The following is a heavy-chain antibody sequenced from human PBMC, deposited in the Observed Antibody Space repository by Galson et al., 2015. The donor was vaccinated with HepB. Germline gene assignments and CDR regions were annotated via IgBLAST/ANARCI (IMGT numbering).Heavy chain of an antibody. CDR1: GASINSRNW. CDR2: IYHTGSA. J-gene: IGHJ5*02. V-gene: IGHV4-4*02. CDR3: ASLGYCSGEHDCYSTS. D-gene: IGHD2-15*01. Sequence: ETLSLTCTVSGASINSRNWWTCVRQPPGQGLERIAEIYHTGSANYKPSVKSRVTISVDSSKNHFSLELNSVTAADTAVYYCASLGYCSGEHDCYSTSWGQGTLVTVSS.